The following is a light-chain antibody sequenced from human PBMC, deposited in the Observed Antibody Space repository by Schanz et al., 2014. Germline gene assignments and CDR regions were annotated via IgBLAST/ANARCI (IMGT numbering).Light chain of an antibody. V-gene: IGLV1-44*01. J-gene: IGLJ3*02. CDR2: SDN. CDR3: ATWDDSLYVV. Sequence: SVLTQPPSASGTPGQRATISCSGSTSNIGSHTVSWYQHLPGTAPKLLIYSDNQRPSGVPDRFSGSKSGTSASLAISGLQSEDEADYFCATWDDSLYVVFGGGTKLTVL. CDR1: TSNIGSHT.